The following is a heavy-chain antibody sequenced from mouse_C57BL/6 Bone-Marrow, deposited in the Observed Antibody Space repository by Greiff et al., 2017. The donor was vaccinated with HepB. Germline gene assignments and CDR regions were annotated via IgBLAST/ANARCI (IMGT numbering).Heavy chain of an antibody. CDR3: AREIYYYGSSYAYFDY. J-gene: IGHJ2*01. CDR1: GYTFTSYW. Sequence: QVQLQQSGAELVKPGASVKLSCKASGYTFTSYWMHWVKQRPGQGLEWIGMIHPNSGSTNYNEKFKSKATLTVDKSSSTAYMQLSSLTSEDSAVYYCAREIYYYGSSYAYFDYWGQGTTLTVSS. V-gene: IGHV1-64*01. CDR2: IHPNSGST. D-gene: IGHD1-1*01.